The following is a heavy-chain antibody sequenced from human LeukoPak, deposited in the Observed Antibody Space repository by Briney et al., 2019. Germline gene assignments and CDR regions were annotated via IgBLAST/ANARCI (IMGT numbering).Heavy chain of an antibody. CDR1: GGSISSSSYY. V-gene: IGHV4-39*07. J-gene: IGHJ6*03. CDR3: ARGRKLGALWAKNYYYYYMDV. CDR2: IYYSGST. D-gene: IGHD3-16*01. Sequence: SETLSLTCTVSGGSISSSSYYWGWIRQPPGKGLEWIGSIYYSGSTYYNPSLKSRVTISVDTSKNQFSLKLSSVTAADTAVYYCARGRKLGALWAKNYYYYYMDVWGKGTTVTVSS.